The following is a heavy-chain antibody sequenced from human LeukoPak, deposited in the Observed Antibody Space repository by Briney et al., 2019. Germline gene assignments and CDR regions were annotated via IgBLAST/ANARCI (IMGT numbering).Heavy chain of an antibody. Sequence: ASVKVSCKVSGYTLTELSMHWVRQAPGKGLEWMGGFDPEDGETIYAQKFQGRVTMTEDTSTDTAYMELSSLRSEDTAVYYCATVVVTAPGVDYFDYWGQGTLVTVYS. V-gene: IGHV1-24*01. CDR1: GYTLTELS. CDR2: FDPEDGET. D-gene: IGHD2-21*02. CDR3: ATVVVTAPGVDYFDY. J-gene: IGHJ4*02.